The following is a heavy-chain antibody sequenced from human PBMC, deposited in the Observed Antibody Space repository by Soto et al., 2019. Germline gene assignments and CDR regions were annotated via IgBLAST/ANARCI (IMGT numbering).Heavy chain of an antibody. Sequence: QVQLVQSGAEVKKPGSSVKVSCKASGGTFSSYAISWVRQAPGQGLEWMGGIIPIFGTANYAQKFQGRVTLTADESTSTAYMELSSLRSEDTAVYYCARGGKGITMVRGVPFDYWGQGTLVTVSS. CDR1: GGTFSSYA. J-gene: IGHJ4*02. V-gene: IGHV1-69*12. CDR3: ARGGKGITMVRGVPFDY. CDR2: IIPIFGTA. D-gene: IGHD3-10*01.